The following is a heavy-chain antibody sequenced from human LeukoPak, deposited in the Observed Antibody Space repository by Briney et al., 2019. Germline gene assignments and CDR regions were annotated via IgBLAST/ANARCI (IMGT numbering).Heavy chain of an antibody. D-gene: IGHD3-10*01. J-gene: IGHJ6*02. V-gene: IGHV4-61*01. CDR3: ARDPVLLWFGESHYYYGMDV. CDR2: ISYSGST. Sequence: PSETLSLTCTVSGGSVSSGSYYWSWIRQPPGKGLEWIGYISYSGSTNYNPSLKSRVTMSVDTSKNQFSLKLSSVTAADTAVYYCARDPVLLWFGESHYYYGMDVWGQGTTVTVSS. CDR1: GGSVSSGSYY.